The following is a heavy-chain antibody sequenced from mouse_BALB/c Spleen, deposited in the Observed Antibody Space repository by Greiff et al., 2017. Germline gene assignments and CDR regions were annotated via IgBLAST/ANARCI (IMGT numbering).Heavy chain of an antibody. CDR3: TRLGGNCFDY. V-gene: IGHV1S81*02. J-gene: IGHJ2*01. CDR2: INPSNGGT. CDR1: GYTFTSYY. Sequence: VKLVESGAELVKPGASVKLSCKASGYTFTSYYMYWVKQRPGQGLEWIGEINPSNGGTNFNEKFKSKATLTVDKSSSTAYMQLSSLTSEDSAVYYCTRLGGNCFDYWGQGTTLTVSS. D-gene: IGHD1-1*02.